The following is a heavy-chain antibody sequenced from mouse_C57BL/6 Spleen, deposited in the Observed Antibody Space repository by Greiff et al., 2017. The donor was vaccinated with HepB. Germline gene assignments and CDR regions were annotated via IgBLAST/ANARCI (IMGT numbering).Heavy chain of an antibody. CDR1: GFSLTSYA. Sequence: VQLQQSGPGLVAPSQSLSITCTVSGFSLTSYAISWVRQPPGKGLEWLGVIWTGGGTNYNSALKSRLSISKDNSKSQVFLKMNSLQTDDTARYYCARNGNYVPYWYFDVWGTGTTVTVSS. V-gene: IGHV2-9-1*01. D-gene: IGHD2-1*01. J-gene: IGHJ1*03. CDR3: ARNGNYVPYWYFDV. CDR2: IWTGGGT.